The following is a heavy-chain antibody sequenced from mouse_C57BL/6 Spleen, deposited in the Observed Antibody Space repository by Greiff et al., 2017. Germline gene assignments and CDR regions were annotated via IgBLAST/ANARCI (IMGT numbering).Heavy chain of an antibody. CDR3: ARWDDNDHYSIDY. D-gene: IGHD2-4*01. V-gene: IGHV1-55*01. Sequence: QVQLQQPGAELVKPGASVKMSCKASGYTFTSYWIPWVKQRPGQGLEWIGVINPDSGSTNYNEKFKSKATLTVDTSSSTAYMQLSSLTSEDSAVYYCARWDDNDHYSIDYWGQGTTLTVSS. CDR1: GYTFTSYW. CDR2: INPDSGST. J-gene: IGHJ2*01.